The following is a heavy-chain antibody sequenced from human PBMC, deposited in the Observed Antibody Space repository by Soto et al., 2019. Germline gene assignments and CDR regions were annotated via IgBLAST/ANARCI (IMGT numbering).Heavy chain of an antibody. D-gene: IGHD6-6*01. CDR3: AKARYSSSEGFDY. Sequence: EVQLLESGGGLVQPGGSLRLSCAASGFTFSSYAMSWVRQAPGKGLEWVSAISGSGGSTYYADSVKGRFTISRDNYKNTLYLKMNSLRAEDTAVYYCAKARYSSSEGFDYWGQGTLVTVSS. V-gene: IGHV3-23*01. CDR2: ISGSGGST. CDR1: GFTFSSYA. J-gene: IGHJ4*02.